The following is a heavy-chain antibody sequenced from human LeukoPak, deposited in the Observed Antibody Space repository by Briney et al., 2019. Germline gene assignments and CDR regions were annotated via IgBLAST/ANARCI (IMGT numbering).Heavy chain of an antibody. CDR1: GGSISSYY. CDR3: ARQSDYYGMDV. CDR2: IYYSGST. V-gene: IGHV4-59*01. J-gene: IGHJ6*02. Sequence: PSETLSLTCTVSGGSISSYYWSWIRQPPGKGLEWIGYIYYSGSTNYDPFLKSRVTISVDTSKNQFSLKLSSVTAADTAVYYCARQSDYYGMDVWGQGTTVTVSS.